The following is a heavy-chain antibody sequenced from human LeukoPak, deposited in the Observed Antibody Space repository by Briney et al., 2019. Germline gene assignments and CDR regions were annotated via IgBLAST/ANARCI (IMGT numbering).Heavy chain of an antibody. CDR2: ISSSGSTI. CDR3: AKGQYSSGPGDFDY. D-gene: IGHD6-19*01. V-gene: IGHV3-11*01. CDR1: GFTFSDYY. Sequence: GGSLRLSCAASGFTFSDYYMSWIRQAPGKGLEWVSYISSSGSTIYYADSVKGRFTISRDNSKNTLYLQMNSLRAEDTAVYYCAKGQYSSGPGDFDYWGQGTLVTVSS. J-gene: IGHJ4*02.